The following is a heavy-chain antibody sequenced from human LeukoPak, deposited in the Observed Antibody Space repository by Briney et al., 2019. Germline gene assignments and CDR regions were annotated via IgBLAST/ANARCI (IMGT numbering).Heavy chain of an antibody. D-gene: IGHD2-21*02. Sequence: GGSLRLSCAASGFTFSDYYMSWIRQAPGKGLEWISYISSASSTIYYADSVKGRFTVSRDNAKRSVYLHMNSLRAEDTAMYYCASGESSYCSGGCYLGSWGQGTLVTISS. J-gene: IGHJ5*02. CDR2: ISSASSTI. CDR3: ASGESSYCSGGCYLGS. V-gene: IGHV3-11*04. CDR1: GFTFSDYY.